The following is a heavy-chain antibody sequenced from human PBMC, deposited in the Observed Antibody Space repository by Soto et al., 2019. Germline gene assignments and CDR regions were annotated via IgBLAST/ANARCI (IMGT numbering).Heavy chain of an antibody. CDR2: INPNSGGT. CDR1: GYTFTDYD. V-gene: IGHV1-2*04. J-gene: IGHJ4*02. Sequence: ASVKVSCKASGYTFTDYDMHWVRQAPGHGLEWMGWINPNSGGTKYAQNFRGWVTMTRDTSISTAYMELSRLRSDDTAVYYCARAQSFYFDYWGQGTLVTVSS. CDR3: ARAQSFYFDY.